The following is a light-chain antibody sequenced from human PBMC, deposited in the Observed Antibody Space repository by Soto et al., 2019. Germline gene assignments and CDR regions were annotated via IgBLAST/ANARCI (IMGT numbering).Light chain of an antibody. Sequence: IVMTQSPATLSVSPGERATLSCRASQGIGSTLAWYQQKPGQTPRLLIYGASTMATGVPARFSGSGSGTEITLTINSLQSEDFAVYYCQQYGSSPPWTFGQGTKVDIK. J-gene: IGKJ1*01. V-gene: IGKV3-15*01. CDR2: GAS. CDR1: QGIGST. CDR3: QQYGSSPPWT.